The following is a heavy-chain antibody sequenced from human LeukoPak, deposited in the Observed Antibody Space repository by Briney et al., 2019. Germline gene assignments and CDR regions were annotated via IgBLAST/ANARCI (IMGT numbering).Heavy chain of an antibody. CDR3: ARISGYSGSNPYYYYGMDV. CDR2: IYTSGST. D-gene: IGHD5-12*01. CDR1: GGSISSYY. Sequence: PSETLSLTCTVSGGSISSYYWSWIRQPAGKGLEWIGRIYTSGSTNYNPSLKSRVTISVDTSKNQFSLKLSSVTAADTAVYYCARISGYSGSNPYYYYGMDVWGQGTTVTASS. V-gene: IGHV4-4*07. J-gene: IGHJ6*02.